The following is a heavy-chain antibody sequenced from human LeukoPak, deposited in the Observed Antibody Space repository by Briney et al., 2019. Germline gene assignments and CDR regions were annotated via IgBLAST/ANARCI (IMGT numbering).Heavy chain of an antibody. CDR2: ISSSSSYI. J-gene: IGHJ6*03. Sequence: GGSLRLSCAASGFTFSSYSMNWVRQAPGKGLEWVSSISSSSSYIYYADSVKGRFTISRDNAKNSLYLQMNSLRAEDMALYYCAKGGGGRLIYYYYMDVWGKGTTVTVSS. CDR3: AKGGGGRLIYYYYMDV. CDR1: GFTFSSYS. V-gene: IGHV3-21*04. D-gene: IGHD3-16*01.